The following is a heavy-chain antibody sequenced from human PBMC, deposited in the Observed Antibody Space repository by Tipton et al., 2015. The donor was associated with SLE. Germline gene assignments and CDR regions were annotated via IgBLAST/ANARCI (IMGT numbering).Heavy chain of an antibody. J-gene: IGHJ4*02. CDR1: GGSFSGDY. Sequence: TLSLTCTVYGGSFSGDYWSWIRQPPGKGLEWIGYIYYSGSTNYNPSLKSRVTISVDTSKNQFSLKLKSVTAADTAVYYCASDLRSSSCFDSWGQGTLVIVSS. D-gene: IGHD6-13*01. V-gene: IGHV4-59*12. CDR3: ASDLRSSSCFDS. CDR2: IYYSGST.